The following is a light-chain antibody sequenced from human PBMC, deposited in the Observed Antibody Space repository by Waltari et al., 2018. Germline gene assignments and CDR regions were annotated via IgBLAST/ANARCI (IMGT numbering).Light chain of an antibody. CDR2: IDN. CDR3: AAWDDSLSGVV. V-gene: IGLV1-44*01. Sequence: QSVLTQPPSASGTPGQRVTISCSGRSSNIGGNTVAWYQQVPGAAPKLLIYIDNGRPSGVPDRFSGSKSGPSASLAISGLQSEDEALYYCAAWDDSLSGVVFGGGTKLTVL. CDR1: SSNIGGNT. J-gene: IGLJ2*01.